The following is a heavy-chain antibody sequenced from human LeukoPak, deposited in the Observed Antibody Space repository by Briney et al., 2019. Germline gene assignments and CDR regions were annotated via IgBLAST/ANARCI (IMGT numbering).Heavy chain of an antibody. V-gene: IGHV4-59*01. J-gene: IGHJ5*02. CDR1: GGSITGYY. CDR3: VRVFRGVVTSNWFAP. Sequence: PSETLSLTCTVSGGSITGYYWTWIRQPPGKGLEWIGYISDSGSTNYNPSLKSRVTMSVDSSNTEFSLRLNSVTAADTAVYYCVRVFRGVVTSNWFAPWGQGPLVTVSS. D-gene: IGHD2-21*02. CDR2: ISDSGST.